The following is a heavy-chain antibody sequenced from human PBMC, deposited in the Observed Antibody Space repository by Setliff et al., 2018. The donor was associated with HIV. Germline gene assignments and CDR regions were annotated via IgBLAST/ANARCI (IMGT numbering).Heavy chain of an antibody. J-gene: IGHJ5*02. CDR1: GYTFNNYG. V-gene: IGHV1-3*01. CDR3: ARDQATGYEKVWFSWIDP. CDR2: INAGTGNT. D-gene: IGHD5-12*01. Sequence: ASVKVSCKASGYTFNNYGISWVRQAPGQRLEWMGWINAGTGNTKYSQNFQGRVTITADGSTSTAYMELSSLRFEDTATYYCARDQATGYEKVWFSWIDPWGQGTLVTVSS.